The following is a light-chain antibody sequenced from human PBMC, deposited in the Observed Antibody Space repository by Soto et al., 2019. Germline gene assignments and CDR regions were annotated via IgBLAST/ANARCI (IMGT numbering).Light chain of an antibody. Sequence: EIVLTQSPGTLSLSPGERATLSCRASQSVTSNFLAWYQQKPGQAPRLLIYGASTRAAGVPDRFSGSGSGTDFTLTITRLEPDDFAVYYCQQYGRSPRMYTVGQGNKV. V-gene: IGKV3-20*01. CDR3: QQYGRSPRMYT. CDR1: QSVTSNF. J-gene: IGKJ2*01. CDR2: GAS.